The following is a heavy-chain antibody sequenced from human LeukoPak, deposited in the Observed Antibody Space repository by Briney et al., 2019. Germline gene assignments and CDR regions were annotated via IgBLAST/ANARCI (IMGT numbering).Heavy chain of an antibody. Sequence: SETLSLTCTVFGGSISSYYWSWIRQPPGKGLEWIGYIYYSGSTNYNPSLKSRVTISVDTSKNQFSLKLSSVTAADTAVYYCARRPLYYGMDVWGQGTTVTVSS. CDR3: ARRPLYYGMDV. J-gene: IGHJ6*02. CDR1: GGSISSYY. CDR2: IYYSGST. V-gene: IGHV4-59*08.